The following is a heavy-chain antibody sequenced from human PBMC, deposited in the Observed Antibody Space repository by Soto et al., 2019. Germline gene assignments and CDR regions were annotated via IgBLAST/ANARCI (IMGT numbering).Heavy chain of an antibody. CDR3: ARARKIVGATPIDY. V-gene: IGHV1-3*01. CDR2: INAGNGNT. CDR1: GYAFTSYA. J-gene: IGHJ4*02. Sequence: ASVKVSCKASGYAFTSYAMHWVRQAPGQRLEWMGWINAGNGNTKYSQKFQGRVTITRDTSASTAYMELSSLRSEDTAVYYCARARKIVGATPIDYWGQGALVTAPQ. D-gene: IGHD1-26*01.